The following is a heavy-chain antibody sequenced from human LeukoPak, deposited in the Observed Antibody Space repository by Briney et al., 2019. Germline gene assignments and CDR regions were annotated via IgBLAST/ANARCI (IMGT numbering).Heavy chain of an antibody. D-gene: IGHD2-15*01. Sequence: GGTLRLSCAASGFTFSSYGMSWVRQAPGKGLEWVSAISGSGGSTYYADSVKGRFTISRDNSKTTLYLQMNSLRAEDTAVYYCAKRRSLDIVVVVAATWDAFDIWGQGTMVTVSS. CDR3: AKRRSLDIVVVVAATWDAFDI. CDR1: GFTFSSYG. J-gene: IGHJ3*02. CDR2: ISGSGGST. V-gene: IGHV3-23*01.